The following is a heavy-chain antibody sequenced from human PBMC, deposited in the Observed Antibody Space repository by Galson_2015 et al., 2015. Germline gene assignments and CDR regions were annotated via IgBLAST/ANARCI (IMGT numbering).Heavy chain of an antibody. D-gene: IGHD3-3*01. CDR3: ARQILGYDFWSGYYPTNFDY. J-gene: IGHJ4*02. CDR1: EFTFSSYY. Sequence: SLRLSCAASEFTFSSYYMSWVRQAPGKGLEWVSSISSTTTYIYYADSVKGRFTISRDNAKNSLYLQMNSLGAADTAVYYCARQILGYDFWSGYYPTNFDYWGQGTLVTVSS. V-gene: IGHV3-21*01. CDR2: ISSTTTYI.